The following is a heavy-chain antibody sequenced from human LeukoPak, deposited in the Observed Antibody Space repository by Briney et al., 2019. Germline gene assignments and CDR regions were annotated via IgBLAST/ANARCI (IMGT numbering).Heavy chain of an antibody. CDR2: ISGGGTNT. Sequence: GGSLRLSCAASGFTFSSYATSWVRQAPGKGLEWVSGISGGGTNTYHADSVKGRFSISRDNSKNTLYLQMNSLRADDTAVYYCAKARGYNYGYSSDCWGQGTLVTVSS. D-gene: IGHD5-18*01. CDR1: GFTFSSYA. V-gene: IGHV3-23*01. J-gene: IGHJ4*02. CDR3: AKARGYNYGYSSDC.